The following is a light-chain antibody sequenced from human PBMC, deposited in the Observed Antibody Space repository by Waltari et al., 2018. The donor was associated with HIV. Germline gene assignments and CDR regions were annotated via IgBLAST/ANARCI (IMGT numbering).Light chain of an antibody. CDR1: SSNIGADYH. J-gene: IGLJ3*02. CDR3: QSYDSSLSAWV. V-gene: IGLV1-40*01. CDR2: VNP. Sequence: QSVLTQPPSLSGAPGQTVTISCTGTSSNIGADYHVHWYQQLPGTAPKLLIYVNPIRPSGVPYRFSGSKSGTSASLAITGLQADDEADYYCQSYDSSLSAWVFGGGTKLTVL.